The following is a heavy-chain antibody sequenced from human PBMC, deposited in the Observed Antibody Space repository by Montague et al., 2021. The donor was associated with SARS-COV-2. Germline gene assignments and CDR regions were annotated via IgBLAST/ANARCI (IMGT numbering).Heavy chain of an antibody. V-gene: IGHV3-11*01. Sequence: SLRLSCAASGFTFSDYYMSWFRQAPGKGLEWLSYISSGGTTIFYADSVKGRLTISRDNAENSLYLQVNSLGGEDTAVYYCARVSSNWSDAFDVWGQGTMVTVSS. CDR2: ISSGGTTI. D-gene: IGHD6-13*01. CDR3: ARVSSNWSDAFDV. J-gene: IGHJ3*01. CDR1: GFTFSDYY.